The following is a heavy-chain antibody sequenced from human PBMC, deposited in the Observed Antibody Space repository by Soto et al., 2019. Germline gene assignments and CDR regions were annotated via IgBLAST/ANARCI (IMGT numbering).Heavy chain of an antibody. CDR3: TTGPMVRGVIRYYYYGMDV. Sequence: PGGSLRLSCAASGFTFSNAWMSWVRQAPGKGLEWVGRIKSKTDGGTTDYAAPVKGRFTISRDDSKNTLYLQMNSLKTEDTAVYYCTTGPMVRGVIRYYYYGMDVWDQGTTVTVSS. V-gene: IGHV3-15*01. CDR2: IKSKTDGGTT. J-gene: IGHJ6*02. D-gene: IGHD3-10*01. CDR1: GFTFSNAW.